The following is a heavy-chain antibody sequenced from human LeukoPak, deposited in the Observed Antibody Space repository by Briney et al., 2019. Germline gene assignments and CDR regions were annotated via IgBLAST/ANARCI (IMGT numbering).Heavy chain of an antibody. CDR1: QFTFSSYA. Sequence: GGSLRLSCAASQFTFSSYAMSWVRQAPGKGLEWVAAISSSSRDIFYADSVKGRFSISRDNTQNSLSLQMSSLKAEDTAVYYCVREAAATLFDYWGQGTLVTVSS. CDR3: VREAAATLFDY. J-gene: IGHJ4*02. CDR2: ISSSSRDI. D-gene: IGHD1-26*01. V-gene: IGHV3-21*01.